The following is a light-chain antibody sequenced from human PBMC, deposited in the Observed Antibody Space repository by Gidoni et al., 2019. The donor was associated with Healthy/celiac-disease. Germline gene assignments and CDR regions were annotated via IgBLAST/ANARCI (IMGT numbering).Light chain of an antibody. Sequence: DIKRTKSPSSLSASVGDRVTITCRASQSISSYLNWYQQKPGKAPKLLIYAASSLQSGVPSRFSGSGSGTDFTLTISSLQPEDFATYYCQQCYSTRTFGQGTKVEIK. V-gene: IGKV1-39*01. CDR1: QSISSY. CDR2: AAS. CDR3: QQCYSTRT. J-gene: IGKJ1*01.